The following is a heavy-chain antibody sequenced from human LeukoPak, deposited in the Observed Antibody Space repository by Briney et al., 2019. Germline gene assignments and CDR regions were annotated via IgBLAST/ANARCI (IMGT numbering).Heavy chain of an antibody. CDR1: GFTFSNAW. D-gene: IGHD6-6*01. V-gene: IGHV3-15*01. CDR3: TTARYSSSSQYYFDY. J-gene: IGHJ4*02. Sequence: PGGSLRLSCAASGFTFSNAWMSWVRQAPGKGLEWVGRIKSKTDGGTTDYAAPVKGRFTIPRDDSKNTLYLQMNSLKTEDTAVYYCTTARYSSSSQYYFDYWGQGTLVTVSS. CDR2: IKSKTDGGTT.